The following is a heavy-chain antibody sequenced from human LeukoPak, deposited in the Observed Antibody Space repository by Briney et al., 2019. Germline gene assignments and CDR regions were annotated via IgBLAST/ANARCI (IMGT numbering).Heavy chain of an antibody. J-gene: IGHJ4*02. CDR3: ARGAKYDYYFDC. CDR2: ISYRGST. V-gene: IGHV4-39*02. D-gene: IGHD3-16*01. CDR1: GASISSRSYY. Sequence: PSETLSLTCNVSGASISSRSYYWGWIRQPPLKGREGFGHISYRGSTYYNPSPKGRLTISIGTSKTRFSLNLGAVTAAATAVYYCARGAKYDYYFDCWSQGTLVTVS.